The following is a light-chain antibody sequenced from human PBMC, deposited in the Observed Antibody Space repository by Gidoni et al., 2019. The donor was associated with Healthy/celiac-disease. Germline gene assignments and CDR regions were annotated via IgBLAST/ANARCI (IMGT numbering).Light chain of an antibody. J-gene: IGLJ3*02. Sequence: QPALTQPAAVSGSPGQSITISCTGTSSDVGGYNYFSWYQQHPGKAPNLMIYDVSNRPSGVSTRFSGSKSCNTASLTISGLHAEDEADYYCSSYTISSTLEVFGGGTKLTVL. CDR1: SSDVGGYNY. CDR2: DVS. CDR3: SSYTISSTLEV. V-gene: IGLV2-14*03.